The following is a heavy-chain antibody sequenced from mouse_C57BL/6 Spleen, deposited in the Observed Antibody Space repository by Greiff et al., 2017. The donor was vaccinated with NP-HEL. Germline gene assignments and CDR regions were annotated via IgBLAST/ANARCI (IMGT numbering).Heavy chain of an antibody. Sequence: QVQLQQPGAELVKPGASVKLSCKASGYTFTSYWMQWVKQRPGQGLEWIGEIDPSVSYTNYNQKFKGKATLTVDTSSSTAYMQRSSLTSEDSAVYYCARSQFITTVVATEYYAMDYWGQGTSVTVSS. J-gene: IGHJ4*01. CDR1: GYTFTSYW. CDR3: ARSQFITTVVATEYYAMDY. D-gene: IGHD1-1*01. V-gene: IGHV1-50*01. CDR2: IDPSVSYT.